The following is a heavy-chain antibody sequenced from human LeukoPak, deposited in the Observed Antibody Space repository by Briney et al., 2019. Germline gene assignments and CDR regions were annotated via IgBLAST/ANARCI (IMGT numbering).Heavy chain of an antibody. CDR2: FYTGGST. CDR1: GGSVTNYH. V-gene: IGHV4-4*07. D-gene: IGHD1-26*01. J-gene: IGHJ3*02. Sequence: PSETLSLTCTASGGSVTNYHWSWIRQPAGKGLEWIARFYTGGSTTYNPSLNGRATMSVDTSMNHFSLKLTSVTAADTAIYYCATVEVGTVDVFDIWGQGTMVTVSS. CDR3: ATVEVGTVDVFDI.